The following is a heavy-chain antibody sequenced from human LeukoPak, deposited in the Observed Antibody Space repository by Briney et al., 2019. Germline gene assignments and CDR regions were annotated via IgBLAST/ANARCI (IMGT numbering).Heavy chain of an antibody. CDR2: IKYDGSGK. Sequence: GGSLRLSCALSRFTLSSYWMSWVRQAPGKGLEWVANIKYDGSGKYYADSVNGRFTISRDDAKNSLYLEMNRLRVEDTAGYYCARDLFSGSYQEDFWGQGTLVTVSS. CDR1: RFTLSSYW. CDR3: ARDLFSGSYQEDF. D-gene: IGHD1-26*01. J-gene: IGHJ4*02. V-gene: IGHV3-7*01.